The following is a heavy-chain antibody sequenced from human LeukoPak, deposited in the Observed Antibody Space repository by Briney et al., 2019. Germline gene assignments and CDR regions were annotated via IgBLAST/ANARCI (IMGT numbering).Heavy chain of an antibody. CDR3: ATRPPWYSSSWYG. D-gene: IGHD6-13*01. V-gene: IGHV4-34*01. Sequence: SETLSLTCAVYGGSFSGYYWSWIRQPPGKGLEWIGEINHSGSTNYNPSLKSRVTISVDTSKNQFSLKLSSVTAADTAVYYCATRPPWYSSSWYGWGQGTLVTVSS. J-gene: IGHJ4*02. CDR1: GGSFSGYY. CDR2: INHSGST.